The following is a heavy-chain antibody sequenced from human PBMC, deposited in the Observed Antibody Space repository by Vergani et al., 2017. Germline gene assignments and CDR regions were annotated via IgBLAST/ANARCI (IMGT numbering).Heavy chain of an antibody. CDR3: ARDLRLLYNRFDP. CDR1: GFTFNQYG. D-gene: IGHD1-14*01. J-gene: IGHJ5*02. Sequence: QVQLVESGGGVVQPGRSLRLSCAASGFTFNQYGMHWVRQAPGKGLEWVAVTWYDGNNKQYADSVKGRFTISRDNSKSTMYLQMNSLSDEDTGVYYCARDLRLLYNRFDPWGQGTLVTVSS. V-gene: IGHV3-33*01. CDR2: TWYDGNNK.